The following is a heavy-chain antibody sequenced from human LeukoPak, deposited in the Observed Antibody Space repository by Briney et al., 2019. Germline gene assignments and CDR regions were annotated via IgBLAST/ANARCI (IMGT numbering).Heavy chain of an antibody. V-gene: IGHV3-7*01. J-gene: IGHJ6*03. Sequence: QAGGSLILSCVASGFTFSSYEMNWVRQAPGKGLEWVANIKQDGSEKYYVDSVKGRFTISRDNAKNSLYLQMNSLRAEDTAVYYCARDAQYYDFWSGYYDYYYYMDVWGKGTTVTVSS. CDR1: GFTFSSYE. D-gene: IGHD3-3*01. CDR3: ARDAQYYDFWSGYYDYYYYMDV. CDR2: IKQDGSEK.